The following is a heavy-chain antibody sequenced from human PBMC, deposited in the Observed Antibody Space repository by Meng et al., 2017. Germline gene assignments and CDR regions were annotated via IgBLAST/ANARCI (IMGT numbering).Heavy chain of an antibody. D-gene: IGHD2-21*02. CDR2: IIPIFGTA. Sequence: QVQVVQAGAEVKKPGSSVKVSCKASGGNFSSYAISWVRQAPGQGLEWMGGIIPIFGTANYAQKFQGRVTITADESTSTAYMELSSLRSEDTAVYYCAREGPCGGDCSGFDYWGQGTLVTVSS. CDR3: AREGPCGGDCSGFDY. J-gene: IGHJ4*02. V-gene: IGHV1-69*01. CDR1: GGNFSSYA.